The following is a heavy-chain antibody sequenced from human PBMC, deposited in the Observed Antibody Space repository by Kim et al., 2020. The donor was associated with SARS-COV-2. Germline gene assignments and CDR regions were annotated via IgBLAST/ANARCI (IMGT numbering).Heavy chain of an antibody. D-gene: IGHD3-3*01. CDR3: ARRRNLRRHGFFFDY. CDR1: GGSFSGYY. J-gene: IGHJ4*02. V-gene: IGHV4-34*01. CDR2: INHSGST. Sequence: SETLSLTCAVYGGSFSGYYWSWIRQPPGKGLEWIGEINHSGSTNYNPSLKSRVTISVDTSKNQFSLKLSTVTAADTAVYYCARRRNLRRHGFFFDYWGQGTLVTVSS.